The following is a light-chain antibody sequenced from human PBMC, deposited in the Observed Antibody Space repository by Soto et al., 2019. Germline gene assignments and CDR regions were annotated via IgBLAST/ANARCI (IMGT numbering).Light chain of an antibody. J-gene: IGLJ1*01. CDR3: CSYRTSNTRQIV. Sequence: QSVLTQPASVSGSPGQSITISCTGTSSDVGGYNYVSWYQHHPGKAPKLMIYDVSNRPSGVSNRLSGSKSGNTASLSISGLQSEDEADYYCCSYRTSNTRQIVCGTGTKVTVL. V-gene: IGLV2-14*03. CDR2: DVS. CDR1: SSDVGGYNY.